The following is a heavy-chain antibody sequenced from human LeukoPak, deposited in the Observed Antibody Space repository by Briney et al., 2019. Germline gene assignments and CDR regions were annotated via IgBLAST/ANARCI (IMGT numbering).Heavy chain of an antibody. J-gene: IGHJ2*01. D-gene: IGHD1-14*01. CDR2: INHSGST. Sequence: SETLSLTCAAYGGSFSGYYWSWIRQPPGKGLEWIGEINHSGSTNYNPSLKSRVTISVDTSKNQFSLKLSSVTAADTGVYYCARSNCGGTYWYFDLWGRGTLVTVS. CDR1: GGSFSGYY. V-gene: IGHV4-34*01. CDR3: ARSNCGGTYWYFDL.